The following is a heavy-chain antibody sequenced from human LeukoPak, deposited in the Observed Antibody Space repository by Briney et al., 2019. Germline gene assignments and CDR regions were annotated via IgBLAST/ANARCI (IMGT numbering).Heavy chain of an antibody. CDR2: ICSSGSTI. V-gene: IGHV3-48*03. CDR3: ARDEDYGDFFPLADY. Sequence: PGGSLRLSCAASGFTFSSYEMNWVRQAPGKGLEWVSYICSSGSTIYYADSVKGRFTISRDNAKNSLYLQMNSLRAEDTAVYYCARDEDYGDFFPLADYWGQGTLVTVSP. D-gene: IGHD4-17*01. CDR1: GFTFSSYE. J-gene: IGHJ4*02.